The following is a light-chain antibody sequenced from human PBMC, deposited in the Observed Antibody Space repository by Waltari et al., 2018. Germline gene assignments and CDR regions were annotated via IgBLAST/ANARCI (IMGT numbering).Light chain of an antibody. CDR2: GAS. V-gene: IGKV3-20*01. CDR3: QQYGSSPYT. J-gene: IGKJ2*01. CDR1: QIVASSF. Sequence: LLTQSPDTLSLSPGERATLSCRASQIVASSFLAWYKQEPGQAPRLLIYGASNRATGIPDRFTGSGSGTDFTLTISRLEPEDFAVYFCQQYGSSPYTFGQGTKLEI.